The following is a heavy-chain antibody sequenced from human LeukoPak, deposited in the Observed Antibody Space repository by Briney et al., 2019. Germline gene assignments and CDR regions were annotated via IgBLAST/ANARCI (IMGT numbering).Heavy chain of an antibody. D-gene: IGHD6-13*01. J-gene: IGHJ5*02. V-gene: IGHV1-18*01. Sequence: ASVKVSCKASGYTFTSYGISWVQQAPGQGLEWMGWISAYNGNTNYAQKLQGRVTMTTDTSTSTAYMELRSLRSDDTAVYYCARHSGPHSSSWYWFDPWGQGTLVTVSS. CDR1: GYTFTSYG. CDR3: ARHSGPHSSSWYWFDP. CDR2: ISAYNGNT.